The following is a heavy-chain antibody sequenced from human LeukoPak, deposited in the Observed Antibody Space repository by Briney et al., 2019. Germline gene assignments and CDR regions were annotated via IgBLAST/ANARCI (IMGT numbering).Heavy chain of an antibody. V-gene: IGHV3-66*02. CDR2: IYTDGST. CDR1: GFTFSSYD. D-gene: IGHD2-2*01. J-gene: IGHJ5*02. Sequence: GGSLRLSCAASGFTFSSYDMTWVRQAPGKGLEWVSVIYTDGSTYYADSVKGRFTISRDNSENTLFLQMNSLKIEDTAVYYCARLPSSWGQGTLVTVSS. CDR3: ARLPSS.